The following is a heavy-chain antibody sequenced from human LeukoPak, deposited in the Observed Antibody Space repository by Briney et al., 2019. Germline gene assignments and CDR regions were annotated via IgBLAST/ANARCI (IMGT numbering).Heavy chain of an antibody. CDR1: GFTFSSYV. D-gene: IGHD2-21*02. Sequence: WGSLRLSCAASGFTFSSYVMHWVGQAPGKGLEWVAVIWYDGSNKYYADSVKGRFTISRDNSKNTLYLQMNSLRAEDTAVYYSARALLQFDYWGPAVMVTVSS. J-gene: IGHJ4*01. CDR2: IWYDGSNK. V-gene: IGHV3-33*01. CDR3: ARALLQFDY.